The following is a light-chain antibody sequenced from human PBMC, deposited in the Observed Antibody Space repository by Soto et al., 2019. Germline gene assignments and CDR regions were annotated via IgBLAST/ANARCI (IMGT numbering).Light chain of an antibody. CDR1: QGIISY. J-gene: IGKJ5*01. Sequence: DIQLTQSPSFLSASVGDRVTITCRASQGIISYLSWYQQKPWKAPKLLIYAASTLQSGVPSRFSGSGSGTEFTLTISSLQPEDFATYYCQQLNSYPITFGQGTRLEIK. CDR2: AAS. V-gene: IGKV1-9*01. CDR3: QQLNSYPIT.